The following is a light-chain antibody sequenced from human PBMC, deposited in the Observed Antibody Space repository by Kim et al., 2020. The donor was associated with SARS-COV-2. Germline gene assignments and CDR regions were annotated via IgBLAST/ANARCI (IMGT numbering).Light chain of an antibody. CDR3: SSYARSSTPWV. Sequence: QPLTISCTGTSSDVGGYNYVSWYQQHPGKAPKLMIYDVTKRPAGVSNRFSGSKSGNTASLTISALQTEDEADYYCSSYARSSTPWVFGGGTKLTVL. CDR2: DVT. CDR1: SSDVGGYNY. J-gene: IGLJ3*02. V-gene: IGLV2-14*04.